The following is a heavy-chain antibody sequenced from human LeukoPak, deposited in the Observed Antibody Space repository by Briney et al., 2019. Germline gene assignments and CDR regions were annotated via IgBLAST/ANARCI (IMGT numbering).Heavy chain of an antibody. D-gene: IGHD3-16*01. Sequence: GGSLRLSCAASGFTFSSYWMHWVRQGPGKGLVWVSRISTDGSSTDYADSVKGRFTISRENAKNTLYLQMNSLRAEDTAVYYCARARTLPIAGGFDTWGQGSLVTVSS. V-gene: IGHV3-74*01. CDR1: GFTFSSYW. CDR3: ARARTLPIAGGFDT. CDR2: ISTDGSST. J-gene: IGHJ5*02.